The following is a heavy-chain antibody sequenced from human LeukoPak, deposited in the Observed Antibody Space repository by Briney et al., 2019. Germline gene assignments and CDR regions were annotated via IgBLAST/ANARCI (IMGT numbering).Heavy chain of an antibody. CDR1: GYTFTSYY. D-gene: IGHD4-17*01. CDR2: INPSGGST. J-gene: IGHJ3*02. Sequence: ASVTVSFKASGYTFTSYYMHWVRQAPGQGLEWMGIINPSGGSTSYAQKFQGRVTMTRDMSTSTVYMELSSLRSEDTAVYYCAREGGDYGSVLAGWEDAFDIWGQGTMVTVSS. CDR3: AREGGDYGSVLAGWEDAFDI. V-gene: IGHV1-46*01.